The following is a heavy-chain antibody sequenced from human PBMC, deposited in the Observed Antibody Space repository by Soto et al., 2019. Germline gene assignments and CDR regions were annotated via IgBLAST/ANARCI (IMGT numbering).Heavy chain of an antibody. Sequence: EVQLVESGGGLVKPGGSVRLSCEASGFTCTSDSMTWVRQAPGKGLEWVSSISSHGRDIFYADSVKGRFTISRDNAKDSLHLQMNSLTGEDSAVYYCARGAALAGKLDLWGQGTLVTVSS. D-gene: IGHD6-19*01. CDR2: ISSHGRDI. V-gene: IGHV3-21*06. J-gene: IGHJ4*02. CDR1: GFTCTSDS. CDR3: ARGAALAGKLDL.